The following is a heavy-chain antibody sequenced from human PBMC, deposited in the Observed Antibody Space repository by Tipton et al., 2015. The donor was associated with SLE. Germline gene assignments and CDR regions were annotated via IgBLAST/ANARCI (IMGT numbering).Heavy chain of an antibody. D-gene: IGHD2-8*01. Sequence: SLRLSCAASGFTFSSYAMHWVRQAPGKGLEWVAVISYDGSNKYYADSVKGRFTISRDNSKNTLYLQINSLRAEDTAMYYCARDRRYCTNGVCSDAFDIWGQGTMVTVSS. CDR1: GFTFSSYA. V-gene: IGHV3-30*04. CDR3: ARDRRYCTNGVCSDAFDI. J-gene: IGHJ3*02. CDR2: ISYDGSNK.